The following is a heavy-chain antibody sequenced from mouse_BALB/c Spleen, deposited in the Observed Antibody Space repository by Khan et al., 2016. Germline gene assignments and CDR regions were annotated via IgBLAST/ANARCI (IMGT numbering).Heavy chain of an antibody. CDR1: GYTFTNYG. J-gene: IGHJ1*01. D-gene: IGHD1-1*01. V-gene: IGHV9-3-1*01. Sequence: QIQLVQSGPELKKPGKTVKISCKASGYTFTNYGMNWVKQAPGKGLKWMGWINTYSGESTYADDFKGRFAFSLETSANTAYLQINNLKHENPAAYFCARYRYYYGSSRYFDVWGAGTTVTVSS. CDR3: ARYRYYYGSSRYFDV. CDR2: INTYSGES.